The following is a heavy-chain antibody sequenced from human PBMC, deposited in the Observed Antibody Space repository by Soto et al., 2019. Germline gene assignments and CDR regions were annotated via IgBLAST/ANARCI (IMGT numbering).Heavy chain of an antibody. Sequence: ASVKVSCKASGYTFASYYMHWVRQAPGQGLEWMGIINPSGGSTSYAQKFQGRVTMTRDTSTSTVYMELSSLRSEDTAVYYCARDRVAAKEMATQIGIPDYWGQGTLVTVSS. CDR2: INPSGGST. J-gene: IGHJ4*02. CDR1: GYTFASYY. V-gene: IGHV1-46*01. CDR3: ARDRVAAKEMATQIGIPDY. D-gene: IGHD5-12*01.